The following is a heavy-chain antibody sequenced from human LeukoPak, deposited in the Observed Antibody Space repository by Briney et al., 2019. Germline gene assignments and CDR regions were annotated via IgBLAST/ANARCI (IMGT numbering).Heavy chain of an antibody. V-gene: IGHV4-39*07. D-gene: IGHD3-9*01. CDR3: ARLRYSDWLWEY. Sequence: SETLSLTCTVSGGSISSSSYYWGWIRQPPGKGLEWIGNIYYSGSTYYNPSLKSRVTISVDTSKKQFSLKLSSVTAADTAVYYCARLRYSDWLWEYWGQGTLVTVSS. J-gene: IGHJ4*02. CDR2: IYYSGST. CDR1: GGSISSSSYY.